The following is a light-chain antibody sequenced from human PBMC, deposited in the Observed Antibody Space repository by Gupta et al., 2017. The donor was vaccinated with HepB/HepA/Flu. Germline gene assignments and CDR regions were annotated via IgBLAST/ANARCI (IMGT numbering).Light chain of an antibody. Sequence: MTPFPASLSVSPGERATLSCRASQSVSSNLAWYQQKPGQAPRLLIYGASTRATGIPARFSGSGSGTEFTLTISSLQSEDFAVYYCQQYNNWPPWTFGQGTKVEIK. CDR3: QQYNNWPPWT. V-gene: IGKV3-15*01. CDR2: GAS. CDR1: QSVSSN. J-gene: IGKJ1*01.